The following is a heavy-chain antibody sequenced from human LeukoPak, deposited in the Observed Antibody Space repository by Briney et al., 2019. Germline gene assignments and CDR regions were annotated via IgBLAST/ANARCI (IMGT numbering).Heavy chain of an antibody. V-gene: IGHV3-23*01. CDR3: AKRGSYDFWSGYYYDY. CDR1: GFTFNNFA. D-gene: IGHD3-3*01. J-gene: IGHJ4*02. CDR2: TSGSGGST. Sequence: GGSLRLSCAASGFTFNNFAMSWVRQAPGKGLEWVSATSGSGGSTYYADSVKGRFTISRDNSKNTLYLQMNSLRADDTALYYCAKRGSYDFWSGYYYDYWGRGTPVTISS.